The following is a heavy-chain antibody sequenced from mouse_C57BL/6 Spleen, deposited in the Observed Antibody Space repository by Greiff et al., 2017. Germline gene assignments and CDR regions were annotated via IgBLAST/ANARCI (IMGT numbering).Heavy chain of an antibody. CDR1: GYTFTDYE. D-gene: IGHD1-1*02. J-gene: IGHJ4*01. CDR2: IDPETGGT. CDR3: TRRDYDYDGMDG. Sequence: QVQLQQPGAELVRPGASVTLSCKASGYTFTDYEMHWVKQTPVHGLEWIGAIDPETGGTAYNQKFKGKAILTADKSSSTAYMELRSLTSEDSAVYYCTRRDYDYDGMDGWGQGTSVTVSS. V-gene: IGHV1-15*01.